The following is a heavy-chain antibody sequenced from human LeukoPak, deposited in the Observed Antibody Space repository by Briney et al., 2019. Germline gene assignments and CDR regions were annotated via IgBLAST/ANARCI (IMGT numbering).Heavy chain of an antibody. CDR3: ARLAYYDYVWGSYRFDY. CDR2: IYYSGST. CDR1: GGSISSGDYY. V-gene: IGHV4-30-4*08. Sequence: SQTLPPTCTVSGGSISSGDYYWSWIRQPPGKGLEWIGYIYYSGSTYYNPSLKSRVTISVDTSKNQFSLKLSSVTAADTAVYYCARLAYYDYVWGSYRFDYWGQGTLVTVSS. D-gene: IGHD3-16*02. J-gene: IGHJ4*02.